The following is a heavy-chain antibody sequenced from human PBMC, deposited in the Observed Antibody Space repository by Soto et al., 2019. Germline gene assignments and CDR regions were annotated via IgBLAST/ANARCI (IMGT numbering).Heavy chain of an antibody. CDR2: INPNSGGT. J-gene: IGHJ6*02. CDR3: AREYYYDSSGYYYRAYYGMDV. Sequence: ASVKVSCKASGYTFTGYYMHWVRQAPGQGLEWMGWINPNSGGTNYAQKFQGWVTMTRDTSISTAYMELSRLRSDDTAVYYCAREYYYDSSGYYYRAYYGMDVWGQGTTVTVSS. D-gene: IGHD3-22*01. CDR1: GYTFTGYY. V-gene: IGHV1-2*04.